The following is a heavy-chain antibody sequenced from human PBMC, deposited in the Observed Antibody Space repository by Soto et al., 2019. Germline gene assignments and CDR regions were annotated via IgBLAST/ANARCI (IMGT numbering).Heavy chain of an antibody. CDR2: ISYDGSNK. D-gene: IGHD3-3*01. V-gene: IGHV3-30*18. CDR3: SKGGGAGLEWLLLGVDGFDP. J-gene: IGHJ5*02. CDR1: GFTFSSYG. Sequence: QVQLVESGGGVVQPGRSLRLSCAASGFTFSSYGMHWVRQAPGKGLEWVAVISYDGSNKYYADSVKGRFTISRDNSKNTLYLQMNSLRAEDTAVYYCSKGGGAGLEWLLLGVDGFDPWGQGTLVTVSS.